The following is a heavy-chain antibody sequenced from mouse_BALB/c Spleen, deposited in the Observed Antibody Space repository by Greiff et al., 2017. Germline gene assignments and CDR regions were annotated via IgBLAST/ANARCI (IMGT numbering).Heavy chain of an antibody. V-gene: IGHV1S81*02. CDR2: INPSNGGT. CDR3: TRWDYDVLFAY. Sequence: QVTLKVSGAELVKPGASVKLSCKASGYTFTSYYMYWVKQRPGQGLEWIGEINPSNGGTNFNEKFKSKATLTVDKSSSTAYMQLSSLTSEDSAVYYCTRWDYDVLFAYWGQGTLVTVSA. J-gene: IGHJ3*01. D-gene: IGHD2-4*01. CDR1: GYTFTSYY.